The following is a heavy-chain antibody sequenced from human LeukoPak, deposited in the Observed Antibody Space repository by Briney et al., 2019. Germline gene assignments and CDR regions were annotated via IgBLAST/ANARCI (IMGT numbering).Heavy chain of an antibody. V-gene: IGHV4-30-4*08. CDR3: ARGTSSRGSYDYVWGTLYYYYYYYRDV. Sequence: SQTLSLTCTVSGGSISSGDYYWSWIRHPPGKGLEWIGYIYYSGTTSYNPSLKSRVTISVDTSKNQFSLKLSSVTAADTAVYYCARGTSSRGSYDYVWGTLYYYYYYYRDVWGKGTTDTVSS. CDR1: GGSISSGDYY. D-gene: IGHD3-16*01. CDR2: IYYSGTT. J-gene: IGHJ6*03.